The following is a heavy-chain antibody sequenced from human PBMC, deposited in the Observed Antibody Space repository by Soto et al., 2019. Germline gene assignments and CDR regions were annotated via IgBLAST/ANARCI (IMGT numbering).Heavy chain of an antibody. CDR3: ARDDCNGGSCDGGHYLDL. CDR2: ISPKFGRT. Sequence: QVQLVQSGPEVKKAGASVKVSCTAPTDYIFLAYGFDWVRQAPGQGLEWMGWISPKFGRTNYARTLQDRFTMTTDVSTNSLSMELRDLRSDDTAVYYCARDDCNGGSCDGGHYLDLWGRGTPISVSS. D-gene: IGHD2-15*01. J-gene: IGHJ2*01. V-gene: IGHV1-18*01. CDR1: DYIFLAYG.